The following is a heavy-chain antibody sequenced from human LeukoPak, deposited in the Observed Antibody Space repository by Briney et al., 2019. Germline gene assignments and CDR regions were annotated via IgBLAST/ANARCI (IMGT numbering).Heavy chain of an antibody. J-gene: IGHJ4*02. CDR1: GGSFSGYY. CDR3: ALSSAYGNFDY. V-gene: IGHV4-34*01. D-gene: IGHD3-22*01. Sequence: SETLSLTCAVYGGSFSGYYWSWIRQSPGKGLEWIAEINHSGSTNYNPSLKSRVTISVDTSDYHFSLKLRSVTAADTAVYYCALSSAYGNFDYWGQGTLVTVSS. CDR2: INHSGST.